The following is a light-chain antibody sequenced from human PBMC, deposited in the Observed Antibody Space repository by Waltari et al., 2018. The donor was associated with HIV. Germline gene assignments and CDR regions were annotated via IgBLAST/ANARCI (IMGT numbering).Light chain of an antibody. Sequence: DIQMTQSPSSLSASVGDRVTITCRASQSIGVYLNWYRQKQGKAPELLIYAASNLQSGLPSRFSGSGSGTDFTLTISSLQPEDVATYYCQQSFNIPLIFGPGTKVDI. CDR3: QQSFNIPLI. J-gene: IGKJ3*01. CDR1: QSIGVY. CDR2: AAS. V-gene: IGKV1-39*01.